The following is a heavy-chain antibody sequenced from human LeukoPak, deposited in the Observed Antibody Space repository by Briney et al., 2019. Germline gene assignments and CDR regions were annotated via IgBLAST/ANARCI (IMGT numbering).Heavy chain of an antibody. CDR2: ISGSGGST. CDR3: AKDITMIVVVTGDY. V-gene: IGHV3-23*01. Sequence: PGGSLRLSCAASGFTFSSYAMSWVRQAPGKGLEWVSAISGSGGSTYYADSVKGRFTISRDNSKNPLYLQMNSLRAEGTAVYYCAKDITMIVVVTGDYWGQGTLVTVSS. D-gene: IGHD3-22*01. J-gene: IGHJ4*02. CDR1: GFTFSSYA.